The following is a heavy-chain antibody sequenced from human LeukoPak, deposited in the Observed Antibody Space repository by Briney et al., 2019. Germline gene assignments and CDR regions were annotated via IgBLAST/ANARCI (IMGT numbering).Heavy chain of an antibody. CDR1: GFTFSSYG. J-gene: IGHJ4*02. CDR2: ISYDGSNK. Sequence: GRSLRLSCAASGFTFSSYGMHRVRQAPGKGLEWVAVISYDGSNKYYADSVKGRFTISRDNSKNTLYLQMNSLRAEDTAVYYCAHSSSLIWGQGTLVTVSS. CDR3: AHSSSLI. D-gene: IGHD6-13*01. V-gene: IGHV3-30*03.